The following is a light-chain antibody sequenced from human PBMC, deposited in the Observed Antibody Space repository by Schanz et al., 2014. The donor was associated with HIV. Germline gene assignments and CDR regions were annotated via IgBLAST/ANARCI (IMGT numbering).Light chain of an antibody. Sequence: EIVLTQSPAPLSLSPGEGVTLSCRASQSVGSNLAWYQHKPAQAPRLLISDASRRATGIPARFSGSGSGTDFTFTISSLEPEDFAVYYCQQRSNWPLTFGGGTTVEIK. V-gene: IGKV3-11*01. J-gene: IGKJ4*01. CDR1: QSVGSN. CDR3: QQRSNWPLT. CDR2: DAS.